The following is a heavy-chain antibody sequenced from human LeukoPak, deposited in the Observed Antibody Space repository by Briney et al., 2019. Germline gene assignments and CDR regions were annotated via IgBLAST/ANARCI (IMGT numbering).Heavy chain of an antibody. CDR2: INTGNGNT. V-gene: IGHV1-3*04. D-gene: IGHD4-17*01. Sequence: RRASVKVSCKTSGYTFINSAMHWVRQAPGQGLEWMAWINTGNGNTKYSQKFQGRATITRDTSATTAYMELSSLTSEDTAVYYCARGPTDYANWFDPWGQGTLVTVSS. J-gene: IGHJ5*02. CDR1: GYTFINSA. CDR3: ARGPTDYANWFDP.